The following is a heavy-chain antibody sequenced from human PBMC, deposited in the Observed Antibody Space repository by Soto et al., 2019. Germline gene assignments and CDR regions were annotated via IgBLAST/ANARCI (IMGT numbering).Heavy chain of an antibody. V-gene: IGHV5-10-1*01. CDR2: IDPSDSYT. D-gene: IGHD1-1*01. Sequence: LKISCQGSGYSFTSHWITWVRQTPGKGLEWMGRIDPSDSYTNYSPSFQGRVTISADRSISTAFLQWSSLEASDTAIYYCARRLSGPKEEYNAYYFYGLDVWGQGTKVTVSS. CDR1: GYSFTSHW. J-gene: IGHJ6*02. CDR3: ARRLSGPKEEYNAYYFYGLDV.